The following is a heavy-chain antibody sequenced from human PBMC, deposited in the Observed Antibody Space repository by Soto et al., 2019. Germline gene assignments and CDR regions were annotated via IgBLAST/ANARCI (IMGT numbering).Heavy chain of an antibody. CDR3: ARERPDGARLDP. CDR2: IYYSGST. CDR1: GGSISSGDYY. V-gene: IGHV4-30-4*01. Sequence: QVQLQESGPGLVKPSQTLSLTCTVSGGSISSGDYYWSWIRQPPGKGLEWIGYIYYSGSTYYNPSLTSRVTISVVTSKNQCSLTLSSVTAADTAVYYCARERPDGARLDPWGQGPLVTVSS. D-gene: IGHD6-6*01. J-gene: IGHJ5*02.